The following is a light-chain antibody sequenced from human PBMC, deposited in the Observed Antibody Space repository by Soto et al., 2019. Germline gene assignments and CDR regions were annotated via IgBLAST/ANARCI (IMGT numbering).Light chain of an antibody. V-gene: IGLV2-23*01. CDR1: SSDVGSYKF. CDR2: EGS. J-gene: IGLJ3*02. CDR3: CSYAGDSAWV. Sequence: QSAPTQPASVSGSPGQSITISCTGTSSDVGSYKFVSWYQQHPGKAPKLMIYEGSKRPSGVSNRFSGSKSGNTASLTISGLQAEDEADYYCCSYAGDSAWVFGGGTKVTVL.